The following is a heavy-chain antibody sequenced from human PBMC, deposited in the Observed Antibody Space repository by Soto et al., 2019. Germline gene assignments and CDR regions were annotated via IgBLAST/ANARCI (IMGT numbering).Heavy chain of an antibody. CDR3: ARVMGEYSSSHFDY. D-gene: IGHD6-6*01. V-gene: IGHV1-18*01. J-gene: IGHJ4*02. CDR1: GYTFTSYG. Sequence: ASVKVSCKASGYTFTSYGISWVRQAPGQGLERMGWISAYNGNTNYAQKLQGRVTMTTDTSTSTAYMELRSLRSDDTAVYYCARVMGEYSSSHFDYWGQGTLVTVSS. CDR2: ISAYNGNT.